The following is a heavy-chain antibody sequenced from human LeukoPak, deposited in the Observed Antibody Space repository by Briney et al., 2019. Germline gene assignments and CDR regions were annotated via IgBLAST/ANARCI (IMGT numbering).Heavy chain of an antibody. CDR3: ARVSWELLSPGACDI. D-gene: IGHD1-26*01. J-gene: IGHJ3*02. V-gene: IGHV4-4*07. Sequence: PSETLSLTCTVSGGSISSYYWSWIRQPAGKALEWIGRIYTSGSTSYNPSLKSRVTISVDKSKNQFSLKLSSVTAADTAVYYCARVSWELLSPGACDIWGQGTLITVSS. CDR2: IYTSGST. CDR1: GGSISSYY.